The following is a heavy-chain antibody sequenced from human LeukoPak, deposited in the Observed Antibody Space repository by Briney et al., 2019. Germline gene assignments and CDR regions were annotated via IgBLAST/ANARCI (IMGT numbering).Heavy chain of an antibody. D-gene: IGHD2-21*01. CDR1: GYTFSNYD. V-gene: IGHV1-8*01. CDR2: MNPESGGT. Sequence: ASVKVSCKASGYTFSNYDINWVRQATGQEPEWMGWMNPESGGTGYSQKFQGRVTMTRDSSRSTAYMELISLRFEDTAIYYCTRAIRHQLLSDYWGQGTLVTVSS. CDR3: TRAIRHQLLSDY. J-gene: IGHJ4*02.